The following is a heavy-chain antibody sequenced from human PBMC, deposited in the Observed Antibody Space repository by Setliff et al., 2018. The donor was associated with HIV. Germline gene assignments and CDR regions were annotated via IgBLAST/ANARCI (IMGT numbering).Heavy chain of an antibody. CDR1: GYTFSRYA. J-gene: IGHJ3*02. CDR2: INAGNGNT. CDR3: AREYFGSGSYVRSFDI. V-gene: IGHV1-3*01. Sequence: ASVKVSCKASGYTFSRYAMHWVRQAPGQRLEWMGWINAGNGNTKYSQKFQGRVSIARDTSASKAYMELSSLRSEDTAVYYCAREYFGSGSYVRSFDIWGQGTLVTVSS. D-gene: IGHD3-10*01.